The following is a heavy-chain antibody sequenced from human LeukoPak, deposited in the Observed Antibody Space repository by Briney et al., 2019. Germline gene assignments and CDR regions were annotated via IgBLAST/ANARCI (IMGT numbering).Heavy chain of an antibody. CDR2: IQQDGTEK. CDR3: AKGTGRYWTFLDY. CDR1: GFMFNTFW. D-gene: IGHD1-26*01. J-gene: IGHJ4*02. V-gene: IGHV3-7*03. Sequence: QPGGSLRLSCAASGFMFNTFWMTWVRQAPGKGLEWVASIQQDGTEKCYVDSVKGRFTISRDNAKNSLYLEMNSLRPEDTALYYCAKGTGRYWTFLDYWGQGAPVTVSS.